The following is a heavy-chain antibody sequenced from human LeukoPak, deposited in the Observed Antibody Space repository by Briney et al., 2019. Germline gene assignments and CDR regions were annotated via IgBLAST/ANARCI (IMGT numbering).Heavy chain of an antibody. CDR2: IRYDGSNK. J-gene: IGHJ4*02. Sequence: GGSLRLSCAASGFTFSSYGMHWVRQAPGKGLEWVAFIRYDGSNKYYADSVKDRFTISRDNSKNTLYLRMNSLRAEDTAVYYCAKDIRITMVRGDLYWGQGTLVTVSS. V-gene: IGHV3-30*02. CDR1: GFTFSSYG. CDR3: AKDIRITMVRGDLY. D-gene: IGHD3-10*01.